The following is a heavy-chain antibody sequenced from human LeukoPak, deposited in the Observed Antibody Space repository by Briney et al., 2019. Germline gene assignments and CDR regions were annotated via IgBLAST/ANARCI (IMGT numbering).Heavy chain of an antibody. CDR3: AKLGFRDAFDI. CDR1: GFTFSSYS. Sequence: GGSLRLSCAASGFTFSSYSMNWVRQAPGKGLEWVSSISSSSSYIYYADSVKGRFTISRDNAKNSLYLQMNSLRTEDTAVYYCAKLGFRDAFDIWGQGTMVTVPS. D-gene: IGHD3-10*01. V-gene: IGHV3-21*01. J-gene: IGHJ3*02. CDR2: ISSSSSYI.